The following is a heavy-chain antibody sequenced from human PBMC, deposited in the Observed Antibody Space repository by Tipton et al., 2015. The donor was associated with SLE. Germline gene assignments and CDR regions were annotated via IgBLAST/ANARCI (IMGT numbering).Heavy chain of an antibody. CDR1: GFTFSSYS. CDR2: ISYDGSNK. Sequence: SLRLSCAASGFTFSSYSMNWVRQAPGKGLEWVAAISYDGSNKYYADSVKGRFTISRDNSKNTLYLQMNSLRTEDTAVYYCARDRYDMTTAPTYYFDYWGQGTLVTVSS. D-gene: IGHD4-17*01. CDR3: ARDRYDMTTAPTYYFDY. V-gene: IGHV3-30*03. J-gene: IGHJ4*02.